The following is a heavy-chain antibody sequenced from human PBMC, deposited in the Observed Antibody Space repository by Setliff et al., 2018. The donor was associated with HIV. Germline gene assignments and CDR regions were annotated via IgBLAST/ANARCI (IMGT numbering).Heavy chain of an antibody. Sequence: GGYLRLSCAASGFMFSDHYMDWVRQAPGKGLEWVGRSRNKASRYTIEYAASVRGRFTISRDNSKKSPYLQMNRLKTEDTAVYFCAREGLWAGELSVSYGMDVWGQGTTVTVSS. J-gene: IGHJ6*02. CDR1: GFMFSDHY. CDR3: AREGLWAGELSVSYGMDV. D-gene: IGHD3-10*01. V-gene: IGHV3-72*01. CDR2: SRNKASRYTI.